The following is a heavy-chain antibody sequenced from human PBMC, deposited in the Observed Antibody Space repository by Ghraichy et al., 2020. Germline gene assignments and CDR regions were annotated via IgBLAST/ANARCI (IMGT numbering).Heavy chain of an antibody. D-gene: IGHD1-26*01. J-gene: IGHJ3*02. Sequence: GGSLRLSCAASGFTFSDYYMSWIRQAPGKGLEWVSYISSSGSTIYYADSVKGRFTISRDNAKNSLYLQMNSLRAEDTAVYYCARELGVTGLPIDAFDIWGQGTMVTVSS. V-gene: IGHV3-11*01. CDR1: GFTFSDYY. CDR2: ISSSGSTI. CDR3: ARELGVTGLPIDAFDI.